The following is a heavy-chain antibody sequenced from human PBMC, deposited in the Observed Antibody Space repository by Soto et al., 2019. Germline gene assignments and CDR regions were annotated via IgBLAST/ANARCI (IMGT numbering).Heavy chain of an antibody. CDR1: GFTFFSYW. Sequence: EVQLVESGGGLVQPGGSLRLSCAASGFTFFSYWMHWVRQAPGQGLVWVSRINSEGRSTAYAGSVKGRFTISRDNAXNTVYLQMNSLRAEDTAVYYCARERSGSLHDAFDIWGPGTMVTVSS. CDR2: INSEGRST. D-gene: IGHD1-26*01. J-gene: IGHJ3*02. V-gene: IGHV3-74*01. CDR3: ARERSGSLHDAFDI.